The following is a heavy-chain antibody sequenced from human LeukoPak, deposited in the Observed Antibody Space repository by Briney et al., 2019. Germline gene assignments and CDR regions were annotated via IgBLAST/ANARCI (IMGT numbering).Heavy chain of an antibody. Sequence: ASVKVSCKASGYTFTSYDINWVRQATGQGLEWMGWMNPNCGNTGYAQKFQGRVTMTRNTSISTAYMELSSLKSDDTAVYYCAGGVGAISTFDYWGQGTLVTVSS. CDR3: AGGVGAISTFDY. J-gene: IGHJ4*02. CDR2: MNPNCGNT. D-gene: IGHD1-26*01. V-gene: IGHV1-8*01. CDR1: GYTFTSYD.